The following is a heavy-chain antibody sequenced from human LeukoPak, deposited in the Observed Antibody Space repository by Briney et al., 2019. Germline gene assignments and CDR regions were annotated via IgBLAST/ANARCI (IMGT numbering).Heavy chain of an antibody. V-gene: IGHV3-74*01. CDR2: IYTDGSST. D-gene: IGHD2-21*02. CDR3: ARGLLGIDY. J-gene: IGHJ4*02. CDR1: EFTLSSYW. Sequence: PGGSLRLSCATSEFTLSSYWMHWVRRAPGKGLVWVSVIYTDGSSTTYADSVKGRFTISRDNARNTLYLQMNSLRAEDTAIYYCARGLLGIDYWGQGTLVTVSS.